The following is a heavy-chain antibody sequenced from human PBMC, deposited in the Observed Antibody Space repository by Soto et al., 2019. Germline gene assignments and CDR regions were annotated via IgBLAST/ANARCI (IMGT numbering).Heavy chain of an antibody. Sequence: EVQLVESGGGLVQPGRSLRLSCAASGFTFDDYAMHWVRQAPGKGLEWVSGISWHSGSIGYADSVKGRFTISRDNAKDYRYLQMNSLRAEATSLYYCAKDRALILSFYFFYWGQGSLGTVSS. J-gene: IGHJ4*02. V-gene: IGHV3-9*01. CDR1: GFTFDDYA. CDR3: AKDRALILSFYFFY. D-gene: IGHD3-22*01. CDR2: ISWHSGSI.